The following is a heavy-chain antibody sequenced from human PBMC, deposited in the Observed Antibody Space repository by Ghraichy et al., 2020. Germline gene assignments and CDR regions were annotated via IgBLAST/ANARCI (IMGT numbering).Heavy chain of an antibody. V-gene: IGHV1-69*13. D-gene: IGHD3-22*01. J-gene: IGHJ6*03. CDR1: GGTFSSYA. CDR2: IIPIFGTA. Sequence: SVKVSCKASGGTFSSYAISWVRQAPGQGLEWMGGIIPIFGTANYAQKFQGRVTITADESTSTAYMELSSLKSEDTAVYYCARGGYYDSSGYYPYYYYYMDVWGKGTTVTVSS. CDR3: ARGGYYDSSGYYPYYYYYMDV.